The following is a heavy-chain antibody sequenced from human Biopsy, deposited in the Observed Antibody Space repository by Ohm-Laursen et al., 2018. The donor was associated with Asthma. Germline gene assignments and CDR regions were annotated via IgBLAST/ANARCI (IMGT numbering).Heavy chain of an antibody. Sequence: AAVKVSCKTSGYTFNSAGITWVRQAPGQGLEWMGWISVYNGNTKVAQKLQDRVTMITDTSTSTAYMELRSLRSDDTAVYFCARAVDYSHYYGIDVWGQGTTVAVS. CDR1: GYTFNSAG. CDR2: ISVYNGNT. D-gene: IGHD3-10*01. CDR3: ARAVDYSHYYGIDV. V-gene: IGHV1-18*01. J-gene: IGHJ6*02.